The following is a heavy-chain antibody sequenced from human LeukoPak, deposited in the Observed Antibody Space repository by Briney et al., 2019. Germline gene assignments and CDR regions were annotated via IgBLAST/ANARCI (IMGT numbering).Heavy chain of an antibody. CDR3: ARDXGDXXNPYXYYGMDV. CDR1: GFTFSSYS. D-gene: IGHD3-16*01. J-gene: IGHJ6*02. CDR2: ITSSSSTV. Sequence: PGGSLRLSCAAYGFTFSSYSMNWVRQAPGKGLEWVSYITSSSSTVYYADSVKGRVTISRDNAKNSLYLLLNSLRDEDTAVYYCARDXGDXXNPYXYYGMDVWGQGTTVIVXS. V-gene: IGHV3-48*02.